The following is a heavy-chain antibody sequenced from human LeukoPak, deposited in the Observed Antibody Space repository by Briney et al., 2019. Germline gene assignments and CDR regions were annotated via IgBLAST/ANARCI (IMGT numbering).Heavy chain of an antibody. D-gene: IGHD3-3*01. CDR3: ARHRGEISPYDFWSGYWLGFDP. CDR2: IYHSGST. CDR1: GYSISSGYY. J-gene: IGHJ5*02. Sequence: SETLSLTCAVSGYSISSGYYWGWIRQPPGKGLEWIGSIYHSGSTYYNPSLKSRVTISVDTSKNQFSLKLSSVAAADMAVYYCARHRGEISPYDFWSGYWLGFDPWGQGTLVTVSS. V-gene: IGHV4-38-2*01.